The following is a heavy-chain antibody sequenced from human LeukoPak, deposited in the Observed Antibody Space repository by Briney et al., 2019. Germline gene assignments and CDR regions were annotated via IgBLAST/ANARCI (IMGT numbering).Heavy chain of an antibody. CDR2: IYYSGSA. CDR3: ARDTSGYDDY. J-gene: IGHJ4*02. D-gene: IGHD3-22*01. CDR1: GGSITSGAYY. Sequence: KTSETLSLTCTVSGGSITSGAYYWSWIRQPPGKGLEWIGYIYYSGSAYYNPSLKSRITISVDTSKNQFSLKLSSVTAAGTAVYYCARDTSGYDDYWGQGTLVTVSS. V-gene: IGHV4-30-4*01.